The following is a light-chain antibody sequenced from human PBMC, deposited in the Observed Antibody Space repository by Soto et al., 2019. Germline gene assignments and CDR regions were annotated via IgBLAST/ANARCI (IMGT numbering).Light chain of an antibody. V-gene: IGLV2-14*01. CDR2: EVS. CDR3: SSYTSSNSLV. Sequence: QSALTQPASVSGSPGQSITICCTGTSGDVGGYNYVSWYQQHPGKAPKLMIYEVSNRPSGVSNRFSGSKSGNTASLTISGLQAEDEADYYCSSYTSSNSLVFGGGTKLTVL. CDR1: SGDVGGYNY. J-gene: IGLJ2*01.